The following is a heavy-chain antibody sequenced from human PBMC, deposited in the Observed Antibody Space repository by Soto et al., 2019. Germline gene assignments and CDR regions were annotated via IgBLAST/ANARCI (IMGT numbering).Heavy chain of an antibody. V-gene: IGHV1-8*01. D-gene: IGHD1-26*01. J-gene: IGHJ4*02. CDR3: ASEKVGAVDY. CDR1: GYTFTSYD. CDR2: MNPNSGNT. Sequence: QVQLVQSGAEVKKTGASVKVSCKASGYTFTSYDINWVRQDTGQGLEWMGWMNPNSGNTGYAQKFQGRVTMTGNTSLSTAYMELSSLRCEDTAVYYCASEKVGAVDYWGQGNLVTVSS.